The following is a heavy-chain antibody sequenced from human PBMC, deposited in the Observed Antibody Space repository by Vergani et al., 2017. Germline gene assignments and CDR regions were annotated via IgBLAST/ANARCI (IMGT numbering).Heavy chain of an antibody. D-gene: IGHD2-2*01. CDR3: ARGRGYCSSTSCYFEAFDI. Sequence: QVQLVQSGAEVKKPGSSVKVSCKASGGTFSSYAISWVRQAPGQGLEWMGWISAYNGNTNYAQKLQGRVTMTRNTSISTAYMELSSLRSEDTAVYYCARGRGYCSSTSCYFEAFDIWGQGTMVTVSS. CDR1: GGTFSSYA. V-gene: IGHV1-8*02. CDR2: ISAYNGNT. J-gene: IGHJ3*02.